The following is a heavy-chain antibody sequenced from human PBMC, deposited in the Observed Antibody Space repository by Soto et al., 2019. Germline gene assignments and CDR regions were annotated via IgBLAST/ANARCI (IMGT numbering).Heavy chain of an antibody. J-gene: IGHJ6*03. CDR1: GGSISSSSYY. D-gene: IGHD5-18*01. Sequence: SETLSLTCTVSGGSISSSSYYWGWIRQPPGKGLEWIGSIYYSGSTYYNPSLKSRVTISVDTSKNQFSLKLSSVTAADTAVYYCAGHLPRGELWYYYYYMDVWGKGTTVTVSS. V-gene: IGHV4-39*01. CDR2: IYYSGST. CDR3: AGHLPRGELWYYYYYMDV.